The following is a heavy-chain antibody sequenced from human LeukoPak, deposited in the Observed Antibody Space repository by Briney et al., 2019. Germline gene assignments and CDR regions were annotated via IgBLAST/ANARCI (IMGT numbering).Heavy chain of an antibody. D-gene: IGHD5-18*01. J-gene: IGHJ4*02. CDR1: GFTFSSYA. CDR2: ISGSGVGT. CDR3: AKGDTSIVRRYYFDY. V-gene: IGHV3-23*01. Sequence: GGSLRLSCAASGFTFSSYAMSWVRQAPGEGLEWVSVISGSGVGTYYADSVKGRFTISRDNSKNTLDLQTSSLRAEDTAVYYCAKGDTSIVRRYYFDYWGQGTLVTVSS.